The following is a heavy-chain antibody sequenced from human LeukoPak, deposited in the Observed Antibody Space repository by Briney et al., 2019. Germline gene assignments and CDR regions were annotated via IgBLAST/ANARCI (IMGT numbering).Heavy chain of an antibody. J-gene: IGHJ4*01. Sequence: AGGYLRLSCAASGFTFSSYEMNWVRQAPGKGLEWVSYISSSGSTIYYADSVKGRFTSSRDNAKNSLYLQMNSLRAEATAFYYCARPRQENWGQRDFDSAYPGQATLVTVSS. V-gene: IGHV3-48*03. CDR2: ISSSGSTI. CDR1: GFTFSSYE. CDR3: ARPRQENWGQRDFDSAY. D-gene: IGHD7-27*01.